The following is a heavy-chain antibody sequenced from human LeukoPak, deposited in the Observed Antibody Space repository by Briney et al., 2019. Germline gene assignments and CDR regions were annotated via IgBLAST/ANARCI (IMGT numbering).Heavy chain of an antibody. V-gene: IGHV3-64*01. CDR3: ARAVDFVVVPTAPDY. CDR1: GFTFSSYA. D-gene: IGHD2-2*01. Sequence: GGSLRLSCAASGFTFSSYAMHWVRQAPGKGLEYVSAISSNGGSTYYANSVKGRFTISRDNSKNTLYLQMGSLRAEDMAVYYCARAVDFVVVPTAPDYWGQEPWSPSPQ. CDR2: ISSNGGST. J-gene: IGHJ4*01.